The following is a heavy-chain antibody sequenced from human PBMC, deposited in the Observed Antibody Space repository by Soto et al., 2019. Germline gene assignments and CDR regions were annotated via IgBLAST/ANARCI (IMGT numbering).Heavy chain of an antibody. CDR3: TADDARELWSPADH. Sequence: DVQLVESGGGLVKPGGSLRLSCAASGFIFSDAWMSWVRQAPGKGLEWVGRIRANNAGGTTDYTAPVKGRFTVSRDDSKKTVYLQMNSLKPEDTAVYYCTADDARELWSPADHWGQGTLVTVSS. CDR2: IRANNAGGTT. D-gene: IGHD1-26*01. J-gene: IGHJ4*02. V-gene: IGHV3-15*01. CDR1: GFIFSDAW.